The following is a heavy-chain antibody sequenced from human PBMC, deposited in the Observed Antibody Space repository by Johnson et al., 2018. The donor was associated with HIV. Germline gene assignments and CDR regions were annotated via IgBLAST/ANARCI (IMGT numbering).Heavy chain of an antibody. CDR2: VKSKTDGGTT. D-gene: IGHD1-1*01. CDR3: TTGLYWNDACDI. J-gene: IGHJ3*02. CDR1: GFTFSDAW. V-gene: IGHV3-15*01. Sequence: EQLVESGGGLVKPGGSLRLSCAASGFTFSDAWMNWVRQAPGKGLEWVGRVKSKTDGGTTDYAAPVKGRFTISRDASKNTLYLQMNSLKTEDTAVYYCTTGLYWNDACDIWGQGTMVTVSS.